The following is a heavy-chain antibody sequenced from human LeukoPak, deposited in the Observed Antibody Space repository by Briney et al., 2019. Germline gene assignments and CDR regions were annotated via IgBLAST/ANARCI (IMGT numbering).Heavy chain of an antibody. V-gene: IGHV4-4*07. Sequence: SETLSLTCTVSGGSISSYYWSWIRQHAGKGLESIGHISTSGSTNYNPSLKSRVTMSVDTSKNQFSLKLSSVTAADTAVYYCARVRYSDSSVLTRKRSYYFDYWGQGTLVTVSS. CDR3: ARVRYSDSSVLTRKRSYYFDY. CDR2: ISTSGST. D-gene: IGHD3-22*01. J-gene: IGHJ4*02. CDR1: GGSISSYY.